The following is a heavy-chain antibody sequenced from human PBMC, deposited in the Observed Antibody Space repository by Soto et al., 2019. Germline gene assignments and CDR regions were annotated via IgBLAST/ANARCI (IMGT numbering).Heavy chain of an antibody. CDR2: INPNSGGT. Sequence: QVHLVQSGAEVKKPGASVKVSCKASGYTFTGYYMHWVRQAPGQGLEWMGWINPNSGGTNYAQKFQGWVTMTRERTVGTAYLELSRLRSDDTAVYYCARGGYSGYDFDYWGQGTLVTVSS. J-gene: IGHJ4*02. CDR1: GYTFTGYY. V-gene: IGHV1-2*04. D-gene: IGHD5-12*01. CDR3: ARGGYSGYDFDY.